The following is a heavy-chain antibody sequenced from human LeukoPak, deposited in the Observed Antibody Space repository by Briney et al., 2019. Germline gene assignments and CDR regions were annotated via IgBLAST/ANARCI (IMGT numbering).Heavy chain of an antibody. Sequence: SGTLSLTCAVSGDSITSHNWWSWVRQSPGKGLEWIGEIYHSGTTNYSPSLKSRVTISVDKSKNQLSLKLTSVTAADTAVYFCASCLFDYYYFAQWGQGPLVTVSS. J-gene: IGHJ4*02. CDR1: GDSITSHNW. V-gene: IGHV4-4*02. CDR2: IYHSGTT. D-gene: IGHD2/OR15-2a*01. CDR3: ASCLFDYYYFAQ.